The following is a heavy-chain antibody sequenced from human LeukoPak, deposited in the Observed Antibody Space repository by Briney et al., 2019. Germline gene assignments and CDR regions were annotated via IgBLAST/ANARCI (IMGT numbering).Heavy chain of an antibody. D-gene: IGHD2-15*01. CDR2: IYYSGST. CDR3: ARARVGAAEY. V-gene: IGHV4-59*01. CDR1: GGSISGYY. J-gene: IGHJ4*02. Sequence: SETLSLTCTVSGGSISGYYWSWIRQPPGKGLEWIGYIYYSGSTNYNPSLKSRVTISVDTSKNQFSLKLSSVTAADTAVYYCARARVGAAEYWGQGTLVTVSS.